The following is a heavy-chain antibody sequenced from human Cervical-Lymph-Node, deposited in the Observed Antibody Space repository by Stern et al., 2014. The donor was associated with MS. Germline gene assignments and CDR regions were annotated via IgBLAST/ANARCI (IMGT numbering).Heavy chain of an antibody. CDR3: AAPSYSSGWYGFDY. CDR2: TVVGSGNT. CDR1: GFTFTSSA. Sequence: QLVQSGPEVKKPGTSVKVSCKASGFTFTSSAVQWVRQARGQRLEWIGCTVVGSGNTNYAQKFQERVTITRDMSTSTAYMELSSLRSEDTAVYYCAAPSYSSGWYGFDYWGQGTLVTVSS. D-gene: IGHD6-19*01. V-gene: IGHV1-58*01. J-gene: IGHJ4*02.